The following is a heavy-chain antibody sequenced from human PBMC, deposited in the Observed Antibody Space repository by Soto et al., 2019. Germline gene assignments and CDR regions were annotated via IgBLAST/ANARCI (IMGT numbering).Heavy chain of an antibody. D-gene: IGHD2-15*01. V-gene: IGHV5-51*01. Sequence: LKISCKTSGYSFISYWVAWVRQLPGKGLEWMGTFYPGDSTSTYSPSFQGQVTISVDTSITTAYLQLNSLKASDTAMYYCARIIGYCRNNDCSWTFDVWGQGTMVTVSS. J-gene: IGHJ3*01. CDR2: FYPGDSTS. CDR1: GYSFISYW. CDR3: ARIIGYCRNNDCSWTFDV.